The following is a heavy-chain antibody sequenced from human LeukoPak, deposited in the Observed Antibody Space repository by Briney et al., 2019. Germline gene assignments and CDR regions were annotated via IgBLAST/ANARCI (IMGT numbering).Heavy chain of an antibody. Sequence: SVKVSCTASGGTFSTYAISWVRQAPGQGLEWMGGIIPVFGTANYAQKFQGRVTITADESTSTAYMELSSLRSEDTAVFYCARDRVVGLGIDNAFDIWGHGTMVTVSS. J-gene: IGHJ3*02. CDR1: GGTFSTYA. CDR3: ARDRVVGLGIDNAFDI. V-gene: IGHV1-69*13. CDR2: IIPVFGTA. D-gene: IGHD2-15*01.